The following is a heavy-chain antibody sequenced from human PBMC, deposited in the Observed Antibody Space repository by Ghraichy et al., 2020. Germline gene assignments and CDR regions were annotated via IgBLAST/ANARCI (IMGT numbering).Heavy chain of an antibody. J-gene: IGHJ4*02. Sequence: GSLSLTCTVSGGSITGYYWSWIWQPAGKGLEWMGRIYTSGTTNYNPSLKSRVTMSVDTSKNQFSLKLSSVTAADTAVYFCARDLAYNSGWHYYFDYWGQGTLVTVSS. CDR1: GGSITGYY. V-gene: IGHV4-4*07. D-gene: IGHD6-19*01. CDR2: IYTSGTT. CDR3: ARDLAYNSGWHYYFDY.